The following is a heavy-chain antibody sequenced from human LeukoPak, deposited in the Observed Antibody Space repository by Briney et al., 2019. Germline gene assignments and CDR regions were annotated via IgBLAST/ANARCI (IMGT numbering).Heavy chain of an antibody. V-gene: IGHV6-1*01. CDR1: GDSVSSNSGA. D-gene: IGHD4-23*01. Sequence: SQTLSLTCAISGDSVSSNSGAWNWIRQSPSRGLEWLGRTYYRSKWYNEYAVSVKIRITINPDTSKTQFSLQLNSVTPEDTAVYYCARDGGNYLDFWGQGNLVTVSS. CDR3: ARDGGNYLDF. CDR2: TYYRSKWYN. J-gene: IGHJ4*02.